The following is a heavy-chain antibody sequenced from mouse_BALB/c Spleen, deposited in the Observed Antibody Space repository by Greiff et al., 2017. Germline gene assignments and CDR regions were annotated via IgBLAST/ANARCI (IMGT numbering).Heavy chain of an antibody. J-gene: IGHJ4*01. V-gene: IGHV1-77*01. Sequence: QVQLQQSGAELARPGASVKLSCKASGYTFTDYYINWVKQRPGQGLEWIGEIYPGSGNTYYNEKFKGKATLTADKSSSTAYMQLSSLTSEDSAVYFCARDRDYGNYYAMDDWGQGTSVTVSS. D-gene: IGHD2-4*01. CDR2: IYPGSGNT. CDR3: ARDRDYGNYYAMDD. CDR1: GYTFTDYY.